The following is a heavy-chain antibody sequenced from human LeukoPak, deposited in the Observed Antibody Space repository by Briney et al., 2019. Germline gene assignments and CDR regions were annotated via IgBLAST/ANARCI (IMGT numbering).Heavy chain of an antibody. V-gene: IGHV4-34*01. J-gene: IGHJ4*02. CDR2: INHSGST. CDR3: ARGTIQLWPNFDY. Sequence: SETLSLTCAVYGGSFSGYYWSWIRQPPGKGLEWIGEINHSGSTNYNPSLKSRVTISVDTSKNQFSLKLSAVTAADTAVYYCARGTIQLWPNFDYWGQGTLVTASS. CDR1: GGSFSGYY. D-gene: IGHD5-18*01.